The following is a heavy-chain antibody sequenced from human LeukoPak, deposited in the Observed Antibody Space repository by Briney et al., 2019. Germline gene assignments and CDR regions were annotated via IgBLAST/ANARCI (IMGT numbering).Heavy chain of an antibody. J-gene: IGHJ4*02. V-gene: IGHV3-11*04. Sequence: GGSLRLSCAASGFTFSDYYMSWIRQAPGKGLEWVSYISSSGSTIYYADSVKGRFTISRDNAKNSLYLQMNSLRAEDTAVYYCAREGSDFWSGYSEGYFDYWGQGTLVTVSS. CDR3: AREGSDFWSGYSEGYFDY. D-gene: IGHD3-3*01. CDR1: GFTFSDYY. CDR2: ISSSGSTI.